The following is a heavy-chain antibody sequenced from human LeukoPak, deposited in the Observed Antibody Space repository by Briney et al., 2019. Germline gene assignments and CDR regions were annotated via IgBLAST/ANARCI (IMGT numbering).Heavy chain of an antibody. Sequence: PSETLSLTCTVSGGSISSSSYYWGWIRQPPGKGLEWIGSIYYSGSTYYNPSLKSRVTISVDTSKNQFSLKPSFVTAADTAVYYCARLGSSDAFDIWGQGTMVTVSS. J-gene: IGHJ3*02. CDR2: IYYSGST. D-gene: IGHD1-26*01. CDR1: GGSISSSSYY. V-gene: IGHV4-39*01. CDR3: ARLGSSDAFDI.